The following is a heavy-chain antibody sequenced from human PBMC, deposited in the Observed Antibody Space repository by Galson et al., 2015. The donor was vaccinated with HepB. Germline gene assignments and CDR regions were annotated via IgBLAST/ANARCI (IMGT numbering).Heavy chain of an antibody. V-gene: IGHV3-15*01. CDR1: GFTFSNAW. CDR2: IKSKTDDGTT. Sequence: SLRLSCAASGFTFSNAWMSWVRQAPGKGLEWVGRIKSKTDDGTTDYAAPVKGRFTISRDDSKNTLYLQMNSLKTEDTAVYYCTTVVLVGATLFDYWGQGTLVTVS. CDR3: TTVVLVGATLFDY. J-gene: IGHJ4*02. D-gene: IGHD1-26*01.